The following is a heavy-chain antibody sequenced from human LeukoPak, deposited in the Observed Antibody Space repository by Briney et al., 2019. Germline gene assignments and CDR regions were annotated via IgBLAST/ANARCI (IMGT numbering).Heavy chain of an antibody. CDR3: SRELAWGPADY. V-gene: IGHV6-1*01. Sequence: SQTLSLTFATSWISLSSNSAHLGWIRQSPSRGLEWLGRTYYRSRWYNDYALSVKSRITINPDTSKNQVSLQLNSVTPEDTAVYYCSRELAWGPADYWGQGTLVTVSS. D-gene: IGHD7-27*01. J-gene: IGHJ4*02. CDR2: TYYRSRWYN. CDR1: WISLSSNSAH.